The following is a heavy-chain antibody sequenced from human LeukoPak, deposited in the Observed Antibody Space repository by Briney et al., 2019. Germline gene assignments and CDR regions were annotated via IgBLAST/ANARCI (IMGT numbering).Heavy chain of an antibody. J-gene: IGHJ4*02. CDR2: TSPDGNEK. CDR3: ARARGQLVVPIWFDY. Sequence: GGSLRLSCAASGFTFSRYAMHWVRQAPGKGLEWVAVTSPDGNEKYYADSVKGRFTISRENSKNTLYLQMNRLRAEDTAVYYCARARGQLVVPIWFDYWGQGTLVTVSS. V-gene: IGHV3-30*01. D-gene: IGHD6-6*01. CDR1: GFTFSRYA.